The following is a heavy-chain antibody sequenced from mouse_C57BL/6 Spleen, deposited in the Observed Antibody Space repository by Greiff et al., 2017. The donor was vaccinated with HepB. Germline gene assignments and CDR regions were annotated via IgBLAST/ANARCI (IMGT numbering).Heavy chain of an antibody. CDR2: IYPGDGDT. D-gene: IGHD2-3*01. CDR3: ARRGVYDGYYGYAMDY. J-gene: IGHJ4*01. CDR1: GYAFSSYW. V-gene: IGHV1-80*01. Sequence: QVQLKESGAELVKPGASVKISCKASGYAFSSYWMNWVKQRPGKGLEWIGQIYPGDGDTNYNGKFKGKATLTADKSSSTAYMQLSSLTSEDSAVYFCARRGVYDGYYGYAMDYWGQGTSVTVSS.